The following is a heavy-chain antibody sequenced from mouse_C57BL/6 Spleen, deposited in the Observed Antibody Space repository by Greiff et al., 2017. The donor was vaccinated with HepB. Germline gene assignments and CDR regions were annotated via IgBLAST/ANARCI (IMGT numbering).Heavy chain of an antibody. CDR2: IDPETGGT. CDR1: GYTFTDYE. J-gene: IGHJ2*01. D-gene: IGHD2-3*01. Sequence: VQLQQSGAELVRPGASVTLSCKASGYTFTDYEMHWVKQTPVHGLEWIGAIDPETGGTAYNQKFKGKAILTADKSSSTAYMELRSLTSEDSAVYYCTRRDDGYSLDYWGQGTTLTVSS. CDR3: TRRDDGYSLDY. V-gene: IGHV1-15*01.